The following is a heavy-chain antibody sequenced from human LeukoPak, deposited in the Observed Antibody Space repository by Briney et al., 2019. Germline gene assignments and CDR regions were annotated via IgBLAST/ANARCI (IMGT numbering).Heavy chain of an antibody. D-gene: IGHD4-11*01. V-gene: IGHV3-30*02. CDR3: GTYSINNAREFQY. Sequence: GGSLRLSCAASGFTFSSYGMHWVRQAPGKGLEWVAFIRYDGSNKYYADSVKGRFTISRDNSKNTLYLQMNSLRAEDTAVYYCGTYSINNAREFQYWGQGTLVTVPS. CDR2: IRYDGSNK. J-gene: IGHJ1*01. CDR1: GFTFSSYG.